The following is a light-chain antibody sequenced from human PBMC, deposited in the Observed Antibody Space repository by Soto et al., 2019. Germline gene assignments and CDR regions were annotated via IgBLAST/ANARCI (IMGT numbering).Light chain of an antibody. Sequence: QSALTQPASVSGSPGQSITISCTGTSSDVGGYNYVSWYQQHPGKAPKLMIYEVSNRPSGVSNRFSGSKSGNTASLTISGLQAEDEADYYCSSTRIFGGGTKLTAL. J-gene: IGLJ2*01. CDR1: SSDVGGYNY. V-gene: IGLV2-14*01. CDR3: SSTRI. CDR2: EVS.